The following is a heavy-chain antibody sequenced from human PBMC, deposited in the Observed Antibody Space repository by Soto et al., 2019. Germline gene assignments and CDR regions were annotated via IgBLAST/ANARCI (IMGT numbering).Heavy chain of an antibody. CDR1: GFTFSSYS. D-gene: IGHD1-26*01. V-gene: IGHV3-21*01. CDR2: ISSSSSYI. CDR3: ASMEWELLKDD. J-gene: IGHJ4*02. Sequence: KSGGSLRLSCAASGFTFSSYSMNWVRQAPGKGLEWVSSISSSSSYIYYAASVKGRFTISRDNAKNSLYLQMNSLRAEDTAVYYCASMEWELLKDDWGQGTLVTVSS.